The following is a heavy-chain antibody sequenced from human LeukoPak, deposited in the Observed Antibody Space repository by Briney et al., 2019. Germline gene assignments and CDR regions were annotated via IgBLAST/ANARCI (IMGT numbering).Heavy chain of an antibody. CDR2: IYSTGTT. J-gene: IGHJ3*02. CDR3: ARAPWAYGNYVHAFDI. V-gene: IGHV4-4*07. CDR1: GGSMNQYY. D-gene: IGHD4-11*01. Sequence: SETQSLTCTVSGGSMNQYYWSWLRQPAGKGLEWIGRIYSTGTTYYKPSLKSRVTMSVDTSHNQFFLKLNSVTAADTAVYYCARAPWAYGNYVHAFDIWGQGTMVTVSS.